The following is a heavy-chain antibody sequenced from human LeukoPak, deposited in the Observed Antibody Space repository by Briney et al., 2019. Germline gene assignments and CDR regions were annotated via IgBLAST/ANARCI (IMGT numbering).Heavy chain of an antibody. CDR2: MNPNSGNT. D-gene: IGHD3-22*01. CDR1: GYTFTSYD. Sequence: ASVKVSCKASGYTFTSYDINWVRQATGQGLEWMGWMNPNSGNTGYAQKFQGRVTMTRNTSISTAYMELSSLRSDDTAVYYCARGHYYDSSGLPDIWGQGTMVTVSS. V-gene: IGHV1-8*01. CDR3: ARGHYYDSSGLPDI. J-gene: IGHJ3*02.